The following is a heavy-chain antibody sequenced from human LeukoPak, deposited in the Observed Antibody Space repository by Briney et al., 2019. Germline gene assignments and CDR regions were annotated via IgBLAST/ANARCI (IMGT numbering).Heavy chain of an antibody. J-gene: IGHJ4*02. CDR1: GYTFTGYY. V-gene: IGHV1-2*02. Sequence: GASVKVSCKASGYTFTGYYMHWVRQAPGQGLEWMGWINPNSGGTNYAQKFQGRVTMTRDTSISTAYMELSRLRSDDTAVYYCARAGPRWQQFPSLDYWGQGTLVTVSS. CDR2: INPNSGGT. CDR3: ARAGPRWQQFPSLDY. D-gene: IGHD5-24*01.